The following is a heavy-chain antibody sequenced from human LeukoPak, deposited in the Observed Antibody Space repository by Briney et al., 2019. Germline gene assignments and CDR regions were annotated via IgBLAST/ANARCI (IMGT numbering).Heavy chain of an antibody. J-gene: IGHJ5*02. CDR1: GYTFTSYG. Sequence: ASVKVSCKASGYTFTSYGISWVRQAPGQGLEWMGWISAYNGNTNYAQKFQGRVTITRNTSISTAYMELSSLRSEDTAVYYCARGGLGGPKPWNNWFDPWGQGTLVTVSS. CDR3: ARGGLGGPKPWNNWFDP. V-gene: IGHV1-18*01. CDR2: ISAYNGNT. D-gene: IGHD1-14*01.